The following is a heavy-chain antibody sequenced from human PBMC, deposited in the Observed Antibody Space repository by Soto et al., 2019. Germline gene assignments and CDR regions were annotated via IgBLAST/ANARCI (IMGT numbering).Heavy chain of an antibody. D-gene: IGHD3-10*01. CDR2: INSDGSST. CDR3: ARVWLGWVPDP. CDR1: GFTFSSYW. Sequence: GGSLRLSCAASGFTFSSYWMHWVRQAPGKGLVWVSRINSDGSSTSYADSVKGRFTISRDNAKNTLYLQMNSLGAEDTAVYYCARVWLGWVPDPWGQGTLVTVSS. J-gene: IGHJ5*02. V-gene: IGHV3-74*01.